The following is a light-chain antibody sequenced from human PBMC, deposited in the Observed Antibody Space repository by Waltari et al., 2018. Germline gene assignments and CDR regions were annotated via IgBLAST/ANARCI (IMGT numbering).Light chain of an antibody. Sequence: SYELTQPLSVSVALGQTARLTCGGTNIGSKNLHWYQQKPGQAPVLVIYRDSNRPSGIPERFSGSNSGNTATLTISRAQAGDEADYYCQVWDSSTGVFGGGTKLTVL. CDR1: NIGSKN. CDR3: QVWDSSTGV. V-gene: IGLV3-9*01. J-gene: IGLJ2*01. CDR2: RDS.